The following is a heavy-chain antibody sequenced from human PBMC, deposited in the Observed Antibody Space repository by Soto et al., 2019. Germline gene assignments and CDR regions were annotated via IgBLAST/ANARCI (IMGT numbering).Heavy chain of an antibody. CDR3: ARDNGYDAATLDY. Sequence: EVQLVESGGGLVKPGGSLRLSCAASGFTFSTCSMNWVRQAPGKGLEWVSSISSSSSNIYYADSVKGRFTISRDNAKNSLYLQMNSLRADDTAVDYCARDNGYDAATLDYWGQGTLVTVSS. J-gene: IGHJ4*02. CDR2: ISSSSSNI. D-gene: IGHD5-12*01. V-gene: IGHV3-21*02. CDR1: GFTFSTCS.